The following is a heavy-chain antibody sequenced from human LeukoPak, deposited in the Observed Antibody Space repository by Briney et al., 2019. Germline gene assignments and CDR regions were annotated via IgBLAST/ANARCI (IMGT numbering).Heavy chain of an antibody. CDR1: GGTSSSYA. Sequence: GASVKVSCKASGGTSSSYAISWVRQAPGQGLEWMGGIIPIFGTANYAQTFQGRVTITTDESTSTAYIELSRLRSEDTAVYFCARGRRCSSTSCSPFDYWGQGTLVTVSS. D-gene: IGHD2-2*01. CDR3: ARGRRCSSTSCSPFDY. CDR2: IIPIFGTA. J-gene: IGHJ4*01. V-gene: IGHV1-69*05.